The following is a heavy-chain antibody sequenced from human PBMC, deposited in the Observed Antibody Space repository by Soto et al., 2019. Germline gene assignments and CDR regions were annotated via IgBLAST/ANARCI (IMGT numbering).Heavy chain of an antibody. D-gene: IGHD3-22*01. CDR1: GFTFSSYS. CDR3: ARDSAYYYDSSGRNDY. J-gene: IGHJ4*02. CDR2: ISSSSSYI. V-gene: IGHV3-21*01. Sequence: PXESLRLSCAASGFTFSSYSMNWVRQAPGKGLEWVSSISSSSSYIYYADSVKGRFTISRDNAKNSLYLQMNSLRAEDTAVYYCARDSAYYYDSSGRNDYWGQGTLVTVSS.